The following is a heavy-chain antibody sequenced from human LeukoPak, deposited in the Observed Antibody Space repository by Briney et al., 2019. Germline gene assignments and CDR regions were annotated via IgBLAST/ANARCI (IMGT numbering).Heavy chain of an antibody. CDR3: AKSSSWYAYYYYYMDV. J-gene: IGHJ6*03. D-gene: IGHD6-13*01. V-gene: IGHV3-23*01. CDR1: GFTFSSYA. Sequence: GGSLRLSCAASGFTFSSYAMSWVRQAPGKGLEWVSAISGSGGSTYYADSVKGRFTISRDNSKNTLYLQMNSLRAEDTAVYYCAKSSSWYAYYYYYMDVWGKGTTVTVSS. CDR2: ISGSGGST.